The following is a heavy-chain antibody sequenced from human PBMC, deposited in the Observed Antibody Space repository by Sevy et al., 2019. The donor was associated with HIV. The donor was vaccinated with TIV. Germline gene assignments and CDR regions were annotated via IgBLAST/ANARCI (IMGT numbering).Heavy chain of an antibody. Sequence: ASVKVSCKASGYTFTGYYMHWVRQAPGQGLEWMGRINPSSGGAIYAQRFQGRVTMTRDTSISTAYMELSRLRSDDTAGYYCARSTYSSNSGWALDIWGQGTKVTVSS. V-gene: IGHV1-2*06. CDR2: INPSSGGA. D-gene: IGHD6-13*01. CDR1: GYTFTGYY. CDR3: ARSTYSSNSGWALDI. J-gene: IGHJ3*02.